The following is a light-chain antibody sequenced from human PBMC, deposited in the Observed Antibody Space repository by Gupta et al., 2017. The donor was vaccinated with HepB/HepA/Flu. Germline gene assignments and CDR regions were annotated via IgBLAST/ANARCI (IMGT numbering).Light chain of an antibody. CDR2: SNS. CDR1: GSNIGSAT. J-gene: IGLJ3*02. CDR3: ETWDNELTGRV. V-gene: IGLV1-44*01. Sequence: QSVLTQPPSASGTPGQTITISCSGSGSNIGSATVNWYQQLPGTAPKLLIYSNSQRPSGVPERFSGSKSGTSASLATSGLQSEDEADYYCETWDNELTGRVFGGGTKLTVL.